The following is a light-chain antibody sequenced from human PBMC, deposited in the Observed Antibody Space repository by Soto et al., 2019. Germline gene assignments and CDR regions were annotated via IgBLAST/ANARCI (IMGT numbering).Light chain of an antibody. CDR2: EVS. V-gene: IGLV2-14*01. Sequence: QSALTQPASVSGSPGQSITISCTGTSSDVGGYNYVSWYQQHPGKAPKLMIYEVSNRPSGVSNRFSGSKSGNTASLTISGLQAEDEADYYCSSYTSSSTLYVFGTGPKLTV. CDR1: SSDVGGYNY. J-gene: IGLJ1*01. CDR3: SSYTSSSTLYV.